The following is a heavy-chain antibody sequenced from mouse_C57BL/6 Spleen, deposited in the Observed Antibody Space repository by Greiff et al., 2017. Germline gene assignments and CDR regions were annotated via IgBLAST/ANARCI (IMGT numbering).Heavy chain of an antibody. V-gene: IGHV7-3*01. CDR3: ARSWGYFDV. CDR1: GFTFTDYY. J-gene: IGHJ1*03. CDR2: IRNKANGYTT. D-gene: IGHD4-1*01. Sequence: EVQVVESGGGLVQPGGSLSLSCAASGFTFTDYYMSWVRQPPGKALEWLGFIRNKANGYTTEYSASVKGRFTISRDNSQSILYLQMNALRAEDSATYYCARSWGYFDVWGTGTTVTVSS.